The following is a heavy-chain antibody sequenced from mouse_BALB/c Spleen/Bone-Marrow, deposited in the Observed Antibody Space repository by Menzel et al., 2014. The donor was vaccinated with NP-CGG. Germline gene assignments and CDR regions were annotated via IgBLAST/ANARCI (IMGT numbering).Heavy chain of an antibody. Sequence: SGTELVRSGASVKMSCKASGYTFTSYNMHWVKQTPGQGLEWIGYIYPGNGGTNYNQKFEGKATLTADTSSSTAYMQISSLTSEDSAVYFCARGQLLAYWGQGTLVTVSA. CDR1: GYTFTSYN. V-gene: IGHV1-12*01. CDR2: IYPGNGGT. D-gene: IGHD3-3*01. J-gene: IGHJ3*01. CDR3: ARGQLLAY.